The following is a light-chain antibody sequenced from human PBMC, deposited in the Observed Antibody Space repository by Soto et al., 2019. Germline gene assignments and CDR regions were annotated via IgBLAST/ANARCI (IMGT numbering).Light chain of an antibody. J-gene: IGLJ1*01. CDR3: QSYDSSLSGLV. V-gene: IGLV1-40*01. CDR1: SSNIGAGYD. CDR2: GNS. Sequence: QSVLTQPPSVSGAPGQRLTISCTGSSSNIGAGYDVHWYQQLPGTAPKLLIYGNSNRPSGVPDRFSGSKSGTSASLAITGLQAEDEADYYCQSYDSSLSGLVFGTGTKLTVL.